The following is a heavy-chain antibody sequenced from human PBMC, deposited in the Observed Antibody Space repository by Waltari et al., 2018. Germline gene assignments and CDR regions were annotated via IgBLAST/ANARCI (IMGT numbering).Heavy chain of an antibody. CDR1: GFTFADDG. CDR3: ARGGDSSWPR. D-gene: IGHD3-22*01. Sequence: VESGGGVIRPGGSLRLSCEAYGFTFADDGMSWGREGPGKGLEWIACINGKGDKVAYGDAVRGRFIISRDNAKNLLYLQMNTVGLDDTALYYCARGGDSSWPRWGQGTLVTVSA. V-gene: IGHV3-20*04. CDR2: INGKGDKV. J-gene: IGHJ4*02.